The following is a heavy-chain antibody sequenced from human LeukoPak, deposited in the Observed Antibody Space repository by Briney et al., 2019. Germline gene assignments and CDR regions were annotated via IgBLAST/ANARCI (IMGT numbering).Heavy chain of an antibody. CDR3: ARAGATYYYDSSGSGGYAFDI. J-gene: IGHJ3*02. D-gene: IGHD3-22*01. Sequence: VASVKVSCKASGGTFSSYAISGVRQAPGQGLEWMGRIIPIFGTANYAQKFQGRVTITTDESTSTAYMELSSMSSEDTAVYSCARAGATYYYDSSGSGGYAFDIWGQGTMVTVSS. CDR1: GGTFSSYA. V-gene: IGHV1-69*05. CDR2: IIPIFGTA.